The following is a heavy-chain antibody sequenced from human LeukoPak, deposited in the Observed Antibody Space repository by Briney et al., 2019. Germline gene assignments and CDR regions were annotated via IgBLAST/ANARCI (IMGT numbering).Heavy chain of an antibody. D-gene: IGHD5-18*01. V-gene: IGHV4-59*08. Sequence: SETLSLTCTVSGGSISSYYWSWIRQPPGKGLEWIGNIYYSGSANYNPSLKSRLTTSVLTSKNQFPLKLSSVTAADTAVYYCGTLGQARGYSYGPVDYWGQGSLVTVSS. CDR2: IYYSGSA. J-gene: IGHJ4*02. CDR1: GGSISSYY. CDR3: GTLGQARGYSYGPVDY.